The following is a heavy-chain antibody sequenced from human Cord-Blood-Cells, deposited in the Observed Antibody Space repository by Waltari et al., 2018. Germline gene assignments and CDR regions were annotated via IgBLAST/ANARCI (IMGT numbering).Heavy chain of an antibody. CDR1: GGSISSSSYY. CDR2: IYYSGSP. Sequence: QLQLQESGPGLVKPSETLSLTCTGSGGSISSSSYYWGWISQPPGKGLEWIGSIYYSGSPYYNPSLKSRVTISVDTSKNQFSLKLSSVTAADTAVYYCARLIVVVTAILDYWGQGTLVTVSS. CDR3: ARLIVVVTAILDY. D-gene: IGHD2-21*02. J-gene: IGHJ4*02. V-gene: IGHV4-39*01.